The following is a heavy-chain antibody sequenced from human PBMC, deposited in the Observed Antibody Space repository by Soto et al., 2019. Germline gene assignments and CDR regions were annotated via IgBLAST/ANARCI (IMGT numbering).Heavy chain of an antibody. CDR3: ARYRREAVAGYTLDN. Sequence: SETLSLICPVSGGSISSNYWTWIRQPPGKGLEWIGYVYNSGSTNYNPSLKSRVTTSEDTSKSQFSLKVNSMTAADTAVYYCARYRREAVAGYTLDNWGQGILVTVSS. CDR1: GGSISSNY. J-gene: IGHJ4*02. CDR2: VYNSGST. V-gene: IGHV4-59*01. D-gene: IGHD6-13*01.